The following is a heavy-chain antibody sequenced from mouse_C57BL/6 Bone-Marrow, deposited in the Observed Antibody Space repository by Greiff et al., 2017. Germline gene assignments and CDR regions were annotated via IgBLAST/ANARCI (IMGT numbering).Heavy chain of an antibody. D-gene: IGHD1-1*01. CDR2: INTSNGGN. Sequence: QVQLQQPGTELVKPGASVKLSCKASGYTFTSYWMHWVKQRPGQGLEWIGNINTSNGGNKYNEKFKSKATLTVDKSSSTAYMQLSSLTSEDSAVYYCAREITTVVGCPYYFDYWGQGTTLTVSS. V-gene: IGHV1-53*01. CDR1: GYTFTSYW. CDR3: AREITTVVGCPYYFDY. J-gene: IGHJ2*01.